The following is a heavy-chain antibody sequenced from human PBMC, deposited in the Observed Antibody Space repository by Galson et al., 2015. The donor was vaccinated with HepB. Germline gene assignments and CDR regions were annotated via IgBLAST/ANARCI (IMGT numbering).Heavy chain of an antibody. Sequence: SLRLSCAASGFTFSSHFMNWVRQAPGKGLEWVAYISSTSRYIYYADSVKGRFTISRDNDKNSLYLQMNSLRADDTAVYYCARVYDGDDAGEGYGMDVWGPGATVTVSS. CDR2: ISSTSRYI. D-gene: IGHD4-17*01. CDR1: GFTFSSHF. J-gene: IGHJ6*02. CDR3: ARVYDGDDAGEGYGMDV. V-gene: IGHV3-21*01.